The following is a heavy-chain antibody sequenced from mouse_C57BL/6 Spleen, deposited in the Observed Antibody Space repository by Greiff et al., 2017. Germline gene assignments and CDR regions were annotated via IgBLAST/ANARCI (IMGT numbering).Heavy chain of an antibody. D-gene: IGHD1-1*01. V-gene: IGHV1-53*01. CDR2: INPSNGGT. CDR1: GYTFTSYW. J-gene: IGHJ4*01. Sequence: QVQLQQPGTELVKPGASVKLSCKASGYTFTSYWMHWVKQRPGQGLEWIGNINPSNGGTNYNEKFKSKATLTVDKSSSTAYMQLSSLTSEDSAVYYCARGELYGSSYGGAMDYWGQGTSGTVSS. CDR3: ARGELYGSSYGGAMDY.